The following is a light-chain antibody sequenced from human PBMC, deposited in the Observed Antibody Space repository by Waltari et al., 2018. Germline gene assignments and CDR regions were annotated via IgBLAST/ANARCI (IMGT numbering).Light chain of an antibody. CDR2: KTN. Sequence: QSVLTQPPSVSAAPGQSVTISCTGSSSNIGAGYDASWYQKAPGRAPKLLIHKTNERPSGVPARFVGSKSGTSAALVITGLQAEDEGHYYCQSYDSDLSRVFGGGTKVTVL. CDR1: SSNIGAGYD. CDR3: QSYDSDLSRV. V-gene: IGLV1-40*01. J-gene: IGLJ3*02.